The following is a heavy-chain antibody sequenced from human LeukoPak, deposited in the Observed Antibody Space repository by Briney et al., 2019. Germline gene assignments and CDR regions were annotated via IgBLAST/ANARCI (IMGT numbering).Heavy chain of an antibody. V-gene: IGHV4-59*12. CDR1: GGSISSYY. D-gene: IGHD3-3*01. J-gene: IGHJ2*01. CDR3: ARDSLSITIFGVVPYWYFDP. Sequence: SETLSLTCTVSGGSISSYYWSWIRQPPGKGLEWIGYIYYSGSTNYNPSLKSRVTISVDTSKNQFSLKLSSVTAADTAVYYCARDSLSITIFGVVPYWYFDPWAVAPWSLSPQ. CDR2: IYYSGST.